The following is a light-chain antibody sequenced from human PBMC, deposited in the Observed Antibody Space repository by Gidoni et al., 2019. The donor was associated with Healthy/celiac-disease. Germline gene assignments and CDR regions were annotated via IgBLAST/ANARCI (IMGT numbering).Light chain of an antibody. CDR3: QQRSNWPPVT. J-gene: IGKJ1*01. V-gene: IGKV3-11*01. CDR2: DAS. CDR1: QSVSSY. Sequence: EIVLTQSPATLSLSPGERATLSCRASQSVSSYLAWYQQKPGQAPRLLIYDASNRATGIPARFSGSGSGTDFTLTISSLEPEDFAVYYCQQRSNWPPVTFXQXTKVXIK.